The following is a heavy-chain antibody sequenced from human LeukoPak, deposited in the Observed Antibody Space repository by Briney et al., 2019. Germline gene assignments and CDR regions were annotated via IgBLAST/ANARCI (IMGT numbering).Heavy chain of an antibody. CDR1: GCXFSDYY. D-gene: IGHD6-13*01. CDR3: AREGRAAADTNWFDP. CDR2: INPNSGGT. Sequence: ASVKVSCKASGCXFSDYYIHWVRQAPGQGLEWMGWINPNSGGTTYAQKFQGRVTMTTDSSISTAYMELRRLRSDDTAVYYCAREGRAAADTNWFDPWGQGTLVTVS. J-gene: IGHJ5*02. V-gene: IGHV1-2*02.